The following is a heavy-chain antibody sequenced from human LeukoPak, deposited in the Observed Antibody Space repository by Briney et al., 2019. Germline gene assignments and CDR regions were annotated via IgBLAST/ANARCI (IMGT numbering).Heavy chain of an antibody. V-gene: IGHV3-23*01. CDR3: AKDPSSRGSRRLQDDAFDI. CDR1: GFTFSSYA. D-gene: IGHD2-2*01. J-gene: IGHJ3*02. CDR2: ISGSGGST. Sequence: GGSLRLSCAASGFTFSSYAMSWVRQAPGKGLEWVSAISGSGGSTYYADSVKGRFTISRDNSKNTLYLQMNSLRAEDTAVYYCAKDPSSRGSRRLQDDAFDIWGQGTMVTVSS.